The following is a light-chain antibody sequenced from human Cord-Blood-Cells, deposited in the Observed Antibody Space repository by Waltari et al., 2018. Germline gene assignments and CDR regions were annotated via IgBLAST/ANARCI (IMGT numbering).Light chain of an antibody. CDR3: QQYDNLPTLT. J-gene: IGKJ4*01. V-gene: IGKV1-33*01. CDR1: QDISNY. Sequence: DIQMTQSPSPLSASVGDRVTITCQPSQDISNYLNWYQQKPGKAPKLLIYDASNLETGVPSRFSGSGSGTDFTFTISSLQPEDIATYYCQQYDNLPTLTFGGGTKVEIK. CDR2: DAS.